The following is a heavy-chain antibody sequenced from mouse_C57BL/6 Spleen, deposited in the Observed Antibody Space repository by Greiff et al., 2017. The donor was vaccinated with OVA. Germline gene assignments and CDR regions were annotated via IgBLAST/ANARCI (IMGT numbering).Heavy chain of an antibody. CDR1: GYTFTSYW. J-gene: IGHJ1*03. CDR3: ARGNYYGSSSFDV. D-gene: IGHD1-1*01. CDR2: INPSSGYT. V-gene: IGHV1-7*01. Sequence: VKLQESGAELAKPGASVKLSCKASGYTFTSYWMHWVKQRPGQGLEWIGYINPSSGYTKYNQKFKDKDTLTADKSSSTAYMQLSSLTYEDSAVYYCARGNYYGSSSFDVWGTGTTVTVSS.